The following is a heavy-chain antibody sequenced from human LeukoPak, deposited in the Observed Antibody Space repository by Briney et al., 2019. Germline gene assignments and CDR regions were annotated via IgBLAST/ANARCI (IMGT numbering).Heavy chain of an antibody. CDR3: AREGYDSSGYPDY. J-gene: IGHJ4*02. CDR2: ISYDGSNK. V-gene: IGHV3-30-3*01. D-gene: IGHD3-22*01. CDR1: GFTFSSYA. Sequence: GGSLRLSCAASGFTFSSYAMHWVRQAPGKGLEWVAVISYDGSNKYYADSVKGRFTISRDNSKNTLYLQMNSLRAEDTAVYYCAREGYDSSGYPDYWGQGTLVTVSS.